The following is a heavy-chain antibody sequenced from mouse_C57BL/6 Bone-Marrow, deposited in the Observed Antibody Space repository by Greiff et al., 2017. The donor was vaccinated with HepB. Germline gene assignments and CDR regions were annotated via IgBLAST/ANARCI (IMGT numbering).Heavy chain of an antibody. CDR2: IRNKANNHAT. CDR3: TRDWDRGAFDY. Sequence: EVKLVESGGGLVQPGGSMKLSCAASGFTFSDAWMDWVRQSPEKGLEWVAEIRNKANNHATYYAESVKGRFIISRDDSKSSVYLQMNSLRAEDTGIYYCTRDWDRGAFDYWGQGTTLTVSS. D-gene: IGHD4-1*01. J-gene: IGHJ2*01. V-gene: IGHV6-6*01. CDR1: GFTFSDAW.